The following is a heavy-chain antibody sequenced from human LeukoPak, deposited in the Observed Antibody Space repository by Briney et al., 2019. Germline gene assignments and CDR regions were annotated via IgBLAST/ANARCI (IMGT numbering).Heavy chain of an antibody. J-gene: IGHJ6*03. D-gene: IGHD6-19*01. Sequence: SETLSLTCTVSGGSISSYYWNWIRQPAGKGLEWIGRIYTSGSTNYNPSLKSRVTISVDTPKNQFSLKLSSVTAADTAVYYCARRAGYSSGWYRPYYYMDVWGKGTTVTVSS. V-gene: IGHV4-4*07. CDR3: ARRAGYSSGWYRPYYYMDV. CDR1: GGSISSYY. CDR2: IYTSGST.